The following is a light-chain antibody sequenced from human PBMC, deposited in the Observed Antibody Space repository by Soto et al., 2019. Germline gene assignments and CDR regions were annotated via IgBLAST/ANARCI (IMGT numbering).Light chain of an antibody. J-gene: IGKJ1*01. V-gene: IGKV1-5*01. Sequence: DIQMTQSPSTLSASVGDRVTITCRASQSINSWMAWYQQKPGRAPKLLIYDAFSLESGVPSRFSGSRSGTEFTLTISSLQPDDFATHYCQHYNSYSWTFGQGTKVEIK. CDR2: DAF. CDR3: QHYNSYSWT. CDR1: QSINSW.